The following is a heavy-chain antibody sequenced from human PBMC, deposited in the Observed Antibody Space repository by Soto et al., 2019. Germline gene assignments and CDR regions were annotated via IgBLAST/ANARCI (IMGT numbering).Heavy chain of an antibody. J-gene: IGHJ3*02. CDR3: ARDSYDDYAIAEFDT. CDR1: GFTVSSNY. D-gene: IGHD4-17*01. CDR2: IYSGGST. V-gene: IGHV3-66*01. Sequence: GGSLRLSCAASGFTVSSNYMSWVRQAPGKGLEWVSVIYSGGSTYYADSVKGRFTISRDNSKNTLYLQMNSLRAEDTAVYYCARDSYDDYAIAEFDTWGQGTIVTVSS.